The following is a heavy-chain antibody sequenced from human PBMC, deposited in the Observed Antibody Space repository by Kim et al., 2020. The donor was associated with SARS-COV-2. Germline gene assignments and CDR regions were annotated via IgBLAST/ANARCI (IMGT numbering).Heavy chain of an antibody. CDR3: ARGVVVTAHFDY. D-gene: IGHD2-21*02. CDR1: GGSISSGGYY. Sequence: SETLSLTCTVSGGSISSGGYYWSWIRQHPGKGLEWIGYIYYSGSTYYNPSLKSRVTISVDTSKNQFSLKLSSVTAADTAVYYCARGVVVTAHFDYWGQGTLVTVSS. CDR2: IYYSGST. J-gene: IGHJ4*02. V-gene: IGHV4-31*03.